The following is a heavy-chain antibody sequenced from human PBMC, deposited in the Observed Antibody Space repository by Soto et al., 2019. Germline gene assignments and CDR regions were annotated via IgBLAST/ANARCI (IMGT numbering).Heavy chain of an antibody. CDR3: AREVILTGYCGMDV. Sequence: SETLSLTCTVSGGSISSGGYYWSWIRQHLGKGLEWIGYIYYSGSTYYNPSLKSRVTISVDTSKNQFSLKLSSVTAADTAVYYCAREVILTGYCGMDVWGQGTTVTVSS. D-gene: IGHD3-9*01. V-gene: IGHV4-31*03. CDR2: IYYSGST. CDR1: GGSISSGGYY. J-gene: IGHJ6*02.